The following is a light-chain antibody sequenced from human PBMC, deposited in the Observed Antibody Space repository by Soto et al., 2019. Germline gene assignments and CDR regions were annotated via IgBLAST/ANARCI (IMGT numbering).Light chain of an antibody. Sequence: ELLMTQSPATLSVSPGERVPLSCRASQSVSSNLAWYQHKPGRSPRLLIYRASTRATDIPATFSGSGSGTEFTLTISSLQSEDFEVYYCQHYNNWPWTFGQGTKVDI. CDR1: QSVSSN. J-gene: IGKJ1*01. CDR3: QHYNNWPWT. V-gene: IGKV3-15*01. CDR2: RAS.